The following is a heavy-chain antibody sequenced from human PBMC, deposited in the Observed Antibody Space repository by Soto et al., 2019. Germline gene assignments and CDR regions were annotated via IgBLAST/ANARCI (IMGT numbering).Heavy chain of an antibody. CDR3: ARDATVRLGELSLRPLDY. Sequence: TFSGYAVHWVRQAPGKGLEWVAFISYDGRNKFYADSVQGRFTISRDNSRNTLYLQMNSLRVEDTAVYYCARDATVRLGELSLRPLDYWGQGTLVTVSS. D-gene: IGHD3-16*02. CDR1: TFSGYA. J-gene: IGHJ4*02. V-gene: IGHV3-30*04. CDR2: ISYDGRNK.